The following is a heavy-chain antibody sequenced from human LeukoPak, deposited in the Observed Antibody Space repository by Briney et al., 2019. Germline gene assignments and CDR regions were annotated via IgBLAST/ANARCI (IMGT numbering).Heavy chain of an antibody. CDR1: GYTFTGYY. CDR2: INPNSGGT. V-gene: IGHV1-2*02. CDR3: ARRRELRSYHFDY. D-gene: IGHD1-26*01. J-gene: IGHJ4*02. Sequence: ASVKVSCMASGYTFTGYYMHWVRQAPGQGLEWMGWINPNSGGTNYAQKFQGRVTMTRDTSISTAYMELSRLRSDDTAVYYCARRRELRSYHFDYWGQGTLVTVSS.